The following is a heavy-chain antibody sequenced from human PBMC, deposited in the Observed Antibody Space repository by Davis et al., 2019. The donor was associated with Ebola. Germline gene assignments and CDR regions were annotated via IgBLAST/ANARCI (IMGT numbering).Heavy chain of an antibody. D-gene: IGHD3-9*01. CDR3: ARQIPTYYDILTGYYKGPDY. CDR1: GYRFTSYW. Sequence: KVSCKGSGYRFTSYWITWVRQMPGKGLEWMGRIDPSDSYTNYSPSFQGHVTISADKSISTAYLQWSSLKASDTAMYYCARQIPTYYDILTGYYKGPDYWGQGTLVTVSS. CDR2: IDPSDSYT. J-gene: IGHJ4*02. V-gene: IGHV5-10-1*01.